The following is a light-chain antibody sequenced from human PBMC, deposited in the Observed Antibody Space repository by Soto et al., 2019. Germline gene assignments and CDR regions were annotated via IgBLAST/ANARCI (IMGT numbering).Light chain of an antibody. V-gene: IGKV1-5*03. Sequence: DIQMTQSPSTLSASVGDRVTITCRASQSISNWLDWYQQKPGKAPNLLIYKASNLESGVPSRFSGSGSGTEFTLTISSLQPDDFATYYCQQYNSVSLLTFGGGTKVEIK. J-gene: IGKJ4*01. CDR3: QQYNSVSLLT. CDR1: QSISNW. CDR2: KAS.